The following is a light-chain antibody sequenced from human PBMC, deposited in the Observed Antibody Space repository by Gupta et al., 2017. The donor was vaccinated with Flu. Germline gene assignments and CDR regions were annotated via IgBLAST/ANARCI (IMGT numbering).Light chain of an antibody. CDR1: QSLLHSRRENC. Sequence: DIVMTQFPLSLPVSLGESASITCRSSQSLLHSRRENCLDWYVQKPGQSPQLLIYLASNRAYGVPDRLNGSGSGTDFTLKSGRVEAEDAGIYYCMQNIQIHHSLGWVTTLE. CDR3: MQNIQIHHS. J-gene: IGKJ2*03. V-gene: IGKV2-28*01. CDR2: LAS.